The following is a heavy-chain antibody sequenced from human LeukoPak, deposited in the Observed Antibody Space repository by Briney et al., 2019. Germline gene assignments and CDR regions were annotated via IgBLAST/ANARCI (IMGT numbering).Heavy chain of an antibody. Sequence: GGSLRLSCAASGFTFNSYAMSWVRQAPGKGLEWVSAISGSGGSTYYADSVKGRFTISRDNSKNTLYLQMNSLRAEDTAVYYCAKSKSGIAVAGVEYYFDYWGQGTLVTVSS. CDR1: GFTFNSYA. J-gene: IGHJ4*02. CDR3: AKSKSGIAVAGVEYYFDY. CDR2: ISGSGGST. D-gene: IGHD6-19*01. V-gene: IGHV3-23*01.